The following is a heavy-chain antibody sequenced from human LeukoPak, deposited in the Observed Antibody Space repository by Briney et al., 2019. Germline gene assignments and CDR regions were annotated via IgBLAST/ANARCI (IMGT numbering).Heavy chain of an antibody. V-gene: IGHV4-39*01. Sequence: SETLSLTCTVSGGSTSSGNYYRGWLRQPPGKGLEWIGGIYHTGSTHYKPSLKSRVTISVDTSKNQLSLRLASVTAADTAVYYCILGGKLDYWGQGILVTVSS. CDR2: IYHTGST. J-gene: IGHJ4*02. CDR1: GGSTSSGNYY. D-gene: IGHD3-10*01. CDR3: ILGGKLDY.